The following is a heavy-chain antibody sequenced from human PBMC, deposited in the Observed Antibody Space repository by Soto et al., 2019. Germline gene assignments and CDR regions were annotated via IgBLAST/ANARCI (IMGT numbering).Heavy chain of an antibody. CDR2: IYYSGST. J-gene: IGHJ6*02. CDR1: GGSISSSSYY. Sequence: SETLSLTCSVSGGSISSSSYYWGWIRQPPGKGLEWIGSIYYSGSTYYNPSLKSRVTISVDTSKNQFSLKLSSVTAADTAVYYCARXEESIAALYYYYYGMDVWGQGTTVTVSS. V-gene: IGHV4-39*01. CDR3: ARXEESIAALYYYYYGMDV. D-gene: IGHD6-6*01.